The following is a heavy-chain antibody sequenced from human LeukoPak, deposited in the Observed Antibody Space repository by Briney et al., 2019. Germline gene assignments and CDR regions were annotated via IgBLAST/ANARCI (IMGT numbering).Heavy chain of an antibody. J-gene: IGHJ4*02. CDR3: AKGYTWNNIRLLDY. Sequence: GGSLRLSCAASGFTFSSYAMSWVRQAPGKGLEWVSAISASGGSTYYADSVKGRFTISRGNSKNTLYLQMNSLGAEDTAVYYCAKGYTWNNIRLLDYWGQGTLVTVSS. CDR2: ISASGGST. CDR1: GFTFSSYA. D-gene: IGHD1/OR15-1a*01. V-gene: IGHV3-23*01.